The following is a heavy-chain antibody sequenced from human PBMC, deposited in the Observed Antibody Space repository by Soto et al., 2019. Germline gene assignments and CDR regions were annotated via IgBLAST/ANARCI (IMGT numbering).Heavy chain of an antibody. CDR3: ARVKGGVTGWRHFDH. D-gene: IGHD3-16*01. Sequence: GGSLILSWAASGFTFSSYTFAWVRQAPGEGLEWVSSIVHIRTYIYYADSMKGRFTVSRDNDNNSLCLQMDSLRVEDTAVYYCARVKGGVTGWRHFDHWGQGALVTVSS. V-gene: IGHV3-21*01. CDR2: IVHIRTYI. CDR1: GFTFSSYT. J-gene: IGHJ4*02.